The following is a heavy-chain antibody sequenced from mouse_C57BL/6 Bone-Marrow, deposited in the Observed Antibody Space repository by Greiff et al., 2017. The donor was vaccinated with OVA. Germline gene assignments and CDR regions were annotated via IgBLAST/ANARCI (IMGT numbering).Heavy chain of an antibody. CDR3: ARSYDGYSWFAY. J-gene: IGHJ3*01. Sequence: QVQLQQPGAELVMPGASVKLSCKASGYTFTSYWMHWVKQRPGQGLEWIGEIDPSDSYTNYNQKFKGKSTLTVDKSSSTAYMQLSSLTSGDSAVYYCARSYDGYSWFAYWGQGTLVTVSA. V-gene: IGHV1-69*01. CDR1: GYTFTSYW. D-gene: IGHD2-3*01. CDR2: IDPSDSYT.